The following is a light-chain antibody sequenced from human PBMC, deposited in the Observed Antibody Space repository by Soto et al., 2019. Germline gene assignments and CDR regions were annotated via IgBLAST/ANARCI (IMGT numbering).Light chain of an antibody. CDR2: EVS. CDR1: SSDVGAYKY. V-gene: IGLV2-14*01. J-gene: IGLJ1*01. CDR3: LSYGKV. Sequence: QSVLTQPASVSGSPGQSITISCTGTSSDVGAYKYVSWYQQHPGKAPKVMIYEVSNRPSGVSNRFSGSKSGNTASLTISGLQAEDEADYFCLSYGKVFGTGTKLTVL.